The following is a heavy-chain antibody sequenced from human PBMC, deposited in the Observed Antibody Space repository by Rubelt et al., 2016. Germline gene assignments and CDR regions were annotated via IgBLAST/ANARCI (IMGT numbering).Heavy chain of an antibody. Sequence: QLQLQESGPGLVKPSETLSLTCTVPDGSISSSSYYWGWIRQPPGKGLEWIATLYYTGSTYYNPYLKSRVTISIDTSKIQFSRTLTSVTAADTAVYYCARRIGVYWYFDLWGRGTLVTVSS. D-gene: IGHD3-3*01. CDR3: ARRIGVYWYFDL. CDR1: DGSISSSSYY. V-gene: IGHV4-39*07. CDR2: LYYTGST. J-gene: IGHJ2*01.